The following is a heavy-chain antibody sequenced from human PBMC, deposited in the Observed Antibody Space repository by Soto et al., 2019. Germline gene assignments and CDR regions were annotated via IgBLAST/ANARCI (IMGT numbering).Heavy chain of an antibody. CDR2: ISYDGSNK. D-gene: IGHD3-9*01. CDR1: GFTFSSYA. V-gene: IGHV3-30-3*01. CDR3: ARDTDILTAVKADQFDY. J-gene: IGHJ4*02. Sequence: QVQLVESGGGVVQPGRSLRLSCAASGFTFSSYAMHWVRQAPGKGLEWVAVISYDGSNKYYADSVKGRFTIYRDNSKNTLDLQMNSLRAEDTAVYYCARDTDILTAVKADQFDYWGQGTLVTVSS.